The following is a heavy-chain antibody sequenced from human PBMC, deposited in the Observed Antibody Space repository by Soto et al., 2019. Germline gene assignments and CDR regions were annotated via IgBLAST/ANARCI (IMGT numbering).Heavy chain of an antibody. J-gene: IGHJ4*02. CDR1: GGSISSYH. CDR3: ARHRYDLWSASQD. V-gene: IGHV4-59*08. Sequence: QVQLQESGPGLLKPSETLSLTCTVSGGSISSYHWSWIRQAPGKGPEWIGYIYYSGTTYYNPSLKSRLTISLDTSKNQFSRKLSSVTAADTAVYYCARHRYDLWSASQDWGQGTLVTVSS. CDR2: IYYSGTT. D-gene: IGHD3-3*01.